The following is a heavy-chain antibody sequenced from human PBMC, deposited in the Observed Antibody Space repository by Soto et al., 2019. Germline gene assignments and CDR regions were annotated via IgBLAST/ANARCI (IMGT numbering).Heavy chain of an antibody. J-gene: IGHJ4*02. CDR2: IIPFFRTA. CDR3: ARSPPMDSGDKYFYDF. CDR1: GGAFNTFG. D-gene: IGHD4-17*01. Sequence: SVKVSCKASGGAFNTFGFSWVRQAPGQGLEWMGGIIPFFRTANYAQKFQDRVTITADESTSTVYMDLRSLRSEDTAKYYCARSPPMDSGDKYFYDFWGQGALVTVSS. V-gene: IGHV1-69*13.